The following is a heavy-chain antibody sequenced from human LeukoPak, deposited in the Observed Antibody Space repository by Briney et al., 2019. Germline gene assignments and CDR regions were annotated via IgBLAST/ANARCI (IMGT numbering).Heavy chain of an antibody. CDR1: GGSFSGYY. V-gene: IGHV4-34*01. CDR3: ATRGKTMVRGVIGY. D-gene: IGHD3-10*01. Sequence: PSETLSLTCAVYGGSFSGYYWSWIRQPPGKGLEWIGEINHSGTTNYNPSLKSRVTISVDTSKNQFYLKLSCVTAADTAVYYCATRGKTMVRGVIGYWGQGTLVTVSS. CDR2: INHSGTT. J-gene: IGHJ4*02.